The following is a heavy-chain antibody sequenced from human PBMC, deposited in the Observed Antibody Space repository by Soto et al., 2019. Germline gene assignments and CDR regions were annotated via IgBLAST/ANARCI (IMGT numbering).Heavy chain of an antibody. CDR3: ARGPRIPTVTRYLFAFES. J-gene: IGHJ3*02. CDR1: GGSFSGYY. CDR2: INHSGST. D-gene: IGHD4-17*01. V-gene: IGHV4-34*01. Sequence: SETLSLTCAVYGGSFSGYYWSWIRQPPGKGLEWIGEINHSGSTNYNPSLKSRVTISVDTSKNQFSLKLSSVTAADTAVYYCARGPRIPTVTRYLFAFESWGQGTMVPGS.